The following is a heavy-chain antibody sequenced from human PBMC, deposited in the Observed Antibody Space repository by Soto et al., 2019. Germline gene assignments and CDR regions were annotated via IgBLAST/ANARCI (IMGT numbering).Heavy chain of an antibody. D-gene: IGHD6-13*01. CDR3: ARDGTAAGTRWFDP. CDR1: GFTFSSYG. J-gene: IGHJ5*02. V-gene: IGHV3-33*01. Sequence: GGSLRLSCAASGFTFSSYGMHWVRQAPGKGLEWVAVIWYDGSNKYYADSVKGRFTISRDNSKNTLYLQMNSLRAEDTAVYYCARDGTAAGTRWFDPWGQGTLVTVSS. CDR2: IWYDGSNK.